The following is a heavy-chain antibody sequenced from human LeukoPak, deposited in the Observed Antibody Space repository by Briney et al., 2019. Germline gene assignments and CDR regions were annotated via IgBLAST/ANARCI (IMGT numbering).Heavy chain of an antibody. CDR2: GSA. D-gene: IGHD1-14*01. V-gene: IGHV4-59*01. J-gene: IGHJ6*02. CDR3: VRDNWQQVDRKWYYYGLDV. Sequence: GSASYNPSLKRRVTISVDTSKNQFYLNVNSVTAADTAVYYCVRDNWQQVDRKWYYYGLDVWGQGTTVTVSS.